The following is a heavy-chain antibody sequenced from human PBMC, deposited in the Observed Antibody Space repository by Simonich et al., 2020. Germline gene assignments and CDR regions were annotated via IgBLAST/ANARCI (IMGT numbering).Heavy chain of an antibody. Sequence: QVQLLQSGAEVNKPGASVKVSCKASGYTFTGYYMHWVRQAPGQGLEWMGWIHPNNGGTNLGQKYQGRVTMTRDTSNSTAYMELSRLRADDTAVYYCASSKLATIDYWGQGTLVTVSS. CDR3: ASSKLATIDY. CDR2: IHPNNGGT. D-gene: IGHD5-12*01. V-gene: IGHV1-2*02. J-gene: IGHJ4*02. CDR1: GYTFTGYY.